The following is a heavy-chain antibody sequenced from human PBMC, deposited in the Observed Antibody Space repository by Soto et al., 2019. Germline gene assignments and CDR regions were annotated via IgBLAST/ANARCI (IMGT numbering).Heavy chain of an antibody. D-gene: IGHD6-19*01. CDR1: GYTFTGYY. J-gene: IGHJ3*02. V-gene: IGHV1-2*02. CDR2: INPNSGGT. CDR3: ARVGGSSGWRYDAFDI. Sequence: ASVEVSCKTSGYTFTGYYMHWVRQAPGQGLEWMGWINPNSGGTNYAQEFQGRVTMTRDTSISTAYMELSRLRSDDTAVYYCARVGGSSGWRYDAFDICGQGIMVSVSS.